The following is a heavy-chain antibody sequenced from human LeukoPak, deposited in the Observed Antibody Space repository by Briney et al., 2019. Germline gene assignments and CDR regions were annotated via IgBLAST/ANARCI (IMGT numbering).Heavy chain of an antibody. CDR3: ARVVDILTGHDTALDY. D-gene: IGHD3-9*01. CDR2: LIPNTGGT. Sequence: GASVKVSCKSSGYTFSGYYIHWVRQAPGQGLEWMGWLIPNTGGTNFAQNFQGRVSMTTVTSISTAYMELSRLRSDDTAVYYCARVVDILTGHDTALDYWGQGTLVTVSS. V-gene: IGHV1-2*02. CDR1: GYTFSGYY. J-gene: IGHJ4*02.